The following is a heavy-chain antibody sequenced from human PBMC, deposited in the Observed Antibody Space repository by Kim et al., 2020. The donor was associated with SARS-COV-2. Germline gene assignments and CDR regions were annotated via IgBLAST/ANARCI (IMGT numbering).Heavy chain of an antibody. Sequence: GGSLRLSCAASGFTFSSYAMNWVRQAPGKGLEWDSGISANGDTTDYADSVKGRFTISRDNSKNMLYLQMSSLRAEDTALYYCAKRAVAGTGRAFDVWGQGTMVTVSS. J-gene: IGHJ3*01. CDR3: AKRAVAGTGRAFDV. CDR1: GFTFSSYA. D-gene: IGHD6-19*01. V-gene: IGHV3-23*01. CDR2: ISANGDTT.